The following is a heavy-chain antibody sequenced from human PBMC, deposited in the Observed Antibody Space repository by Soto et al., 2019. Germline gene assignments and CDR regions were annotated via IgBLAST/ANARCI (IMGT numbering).Heavy chain of an antibody. V-gene: IGHV1-69*04. CDR1: GGTFSSYT. D-gene: IGHD3-22*01. CDR3: ARDGPSDSSGYLGY. CDR2: IIPILGIA. Sequence: SVKVSCKASGGTFSSYTISWVRQAPGQGLEWMGRIIPILGIANYAQKFQGRVTITADKSTSTAYMELSSLRSEDTAVYYCARDGPSDSSGYLGYWGQGTLVTVSS. J-gene: IGHJ4*02.